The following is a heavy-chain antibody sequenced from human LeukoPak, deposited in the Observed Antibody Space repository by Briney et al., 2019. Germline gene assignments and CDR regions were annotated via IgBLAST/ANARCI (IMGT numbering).Heavy chain of an antibody. D-gene: IGHD2-15*01. J-gene: IGHJ4*02. CDR2: ISWNSGSI. Sequence: GGSLRLSCAASGFTFDDYAMHWVRQAPGKGLEWVSGISWNSGSIGYADSVKGRFTISRDNAKNSLYLQMNSLRAEDTALYYCAKDRRGGSCYSVLYYFDYWGQGTLVTVSS. CDR3: AKDRRGGSCYSVLYYFDY. V-gene: IGHV3-9*01. CDR1: GFTFDDYA.